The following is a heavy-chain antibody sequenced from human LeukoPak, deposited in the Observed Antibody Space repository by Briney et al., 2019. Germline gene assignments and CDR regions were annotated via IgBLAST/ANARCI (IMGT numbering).Heavy chain of an antibody. J-gene: IGHJ4*02. CDR1: GFTFSHYW. D-gene: IGHD2-15*01. Sequence: GGSLRLSCAASGFTFSHYWMTWVRQAPGKGLGWVANMKEDGSQETYVDSVKGRFTISRDNAKNSLYLQMNNVRAEDTAVYYCARYSYKHDCWGLGTLVTVSS. V-gene: IGHV3-7*01. CDR3: ARYSYKHDC. CDR2: MKEDGSQE.